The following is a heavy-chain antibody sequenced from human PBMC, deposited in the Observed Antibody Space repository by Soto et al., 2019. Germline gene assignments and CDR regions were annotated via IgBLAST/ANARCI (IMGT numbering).Heavy chain of an antibody. D-gene: IGHD3-10*01. CDR2: INHSGST. CDR3: ARERYYGSGSYYNAVDFDS. V-gene: IGHV4-34*01. Sequence: TSETLSLTCAVYGGSFSGYYWSWIRQPPGKGLEWIGEINHSGSTNYNPSLKSRVTISVDTSKNQFSLKLSSVTAADTAVYYCARERYYGSGSYYNAVDFDSWGQGALVTVSS. J-gene: IGHJ4*02. CDR1: GGSFSGYY.